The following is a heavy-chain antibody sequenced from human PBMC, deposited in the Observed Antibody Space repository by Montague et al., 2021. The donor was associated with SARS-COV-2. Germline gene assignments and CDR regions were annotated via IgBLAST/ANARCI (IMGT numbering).Heavy chain of an antibody. CDR2: IWYDGSNK. D-gene: IGHD3-3*01. CDR3: ARDLRRIAVFGGVLNYYYGMDV. V-gene: IGHV3-33*01. J-gene: IGHJ6*02. Sequence: SLRLSCAASGFTFSSYGMHWVRQAPGKGLEWVAVIWYDGSNKYYADSVKGRFTISRDNSKNTLYPQMNSLRAEDTAVYYCARDLRRIAVFGGVLNYYYGMDVWGQGTTVTVSS. CDR1: GFTFSSYG.